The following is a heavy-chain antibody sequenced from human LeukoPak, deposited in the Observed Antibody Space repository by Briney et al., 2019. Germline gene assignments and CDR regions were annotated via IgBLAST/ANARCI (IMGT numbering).Heavy chain of an antibody. D-gene: IGHD6-13*01. CDR1: GGSISSYY. Sequence: SSETLSLTCTVSGGSISSYYWSWIRQPPGKGLEWIGYIYYSGSTNYNPSLKSRVTISVDTSKNQFSLKLSSVTAADTAVYYCARGYSSRKIDYWGQGTLATVSS. CDR3: ARGYSSRKIDY. CDR2: IYYSGST. V-gene: IGHV4-59*08. J-gene: IGHJ4*02.